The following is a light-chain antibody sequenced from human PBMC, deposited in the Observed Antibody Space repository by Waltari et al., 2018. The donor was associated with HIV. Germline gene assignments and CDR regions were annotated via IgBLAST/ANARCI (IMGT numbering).Light chain of an antibody. CDR3: QSTDTSGTYWV. V-gene: IGLV3-25*03. CDR2: KDS. Sequence: SYVLTQPPSVSVAPGKTARITCERDNIGDKSVHWYQQKPGQAPVLMIYKDSERPSGIPERFSGSSSGTTVTLTISGVQAEDEADYYCQSTDTSGTYWVFGGGTKLTVL. CDR1: NIGDKS. J-gene: IGLJ3*02.